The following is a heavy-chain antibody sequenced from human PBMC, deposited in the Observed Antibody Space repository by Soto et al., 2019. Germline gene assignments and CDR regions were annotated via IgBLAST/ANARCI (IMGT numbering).Heavy chain of an antibody. Sequence: GGSLRLSCAASGFTFSSYAMSWVRQAPGKGLEWVSAISGSGGSTYYADSVKGRFTISRDNSKNTLYLQMNSLRAEDTAVYYCAKGWVRGLVYSSSSGVDYWGQGTLVTVSS. CDR1: GFTFSSYA. D-gene: IGHD6-6*01. V-gene: IGHV3-23*01. CDR3: AKGWVRGLVYSSSSGVDY. CDR2: ISGSGGST. J-gene: IGHJ4*02.